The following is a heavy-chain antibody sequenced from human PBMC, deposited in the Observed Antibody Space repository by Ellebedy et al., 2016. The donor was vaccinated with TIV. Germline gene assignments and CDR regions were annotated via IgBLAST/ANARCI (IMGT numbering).Heavy chain of an antibody. V-gene: IGHV4-39*07. Sequence: SETLSLTXTVSGDSIISSSYCWGWIRQPPGKGLEWIGNICSRGNTFYNAPLRSRLTISVDTSKNQFSLKLSSVTAADTAVYYCARDYYGSLDYWGQGILVTVSS. CDR2: ICSRGNT. D-gene: IGHD3-10*01. J-gene: IGHJ4*02. CDR1: GDSIISSSYC. CDR3: ARDYYGSLDY.